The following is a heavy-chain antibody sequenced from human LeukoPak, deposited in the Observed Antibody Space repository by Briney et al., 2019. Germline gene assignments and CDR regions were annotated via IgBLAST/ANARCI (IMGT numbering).Heavy chain of an antibody. J-gene: IGHJ4*02. CDR1: GFTFTDYY. CDR2: ISTTSTYT. Sequence: KPGGSLRLSCAASGFTFTDYYMTWIRQAPGKGLEWPSYISTTSTYTNYADSVKGRFTISRDNANNSLSLQMDSLRAEDTAVYYCARIKGYSSSPFDHWGQGILVTVSS. CDR3: ARIKGYSSSPFDH. V-gene: IGHV3-11*06. D-gene: IGHD6-6*01.